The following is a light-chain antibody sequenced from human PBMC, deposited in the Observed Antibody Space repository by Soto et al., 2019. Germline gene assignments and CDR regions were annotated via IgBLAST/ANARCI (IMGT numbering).Light chain of an antibody. V-gene: IGKV3-15*01. J-gene: IGKJ1*01. CDR1: QSVSSN. Sequence: ETVMTQSPATLSVSPGERATLSCRASQSVSSNLAWYQQKPGQAPRRLIYGASTRATGIPARFSGSGSGTEFTLTISSLQSEDFAVYYCQQYNNWPRTFGQGTKVEIK. CDR2: GAS. CDR3: QQYNNWPRT.